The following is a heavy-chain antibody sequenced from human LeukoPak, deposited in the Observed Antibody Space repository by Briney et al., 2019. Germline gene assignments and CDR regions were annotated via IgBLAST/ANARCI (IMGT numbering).Heavy chain of an antibody. CDR1: GFTFSSYS. Sequence: GGSLRLSCAASGFTFSSYSMNWVRQAPGKGLEWVSYISSSSTNIYYADSVKGRFTISRDNAKNSLYLQMNSLGAEDTAVYYCARNYYNILTGYYLHFDSWGQGTLVTVSS. J-gene: IGHJ4*02. V-gene: IGHV3-48*04. CDR2: ISSSSTNI. D-gene: IGHD3-9*01. CDR3: ARNYYNILTGYYLHFDS.